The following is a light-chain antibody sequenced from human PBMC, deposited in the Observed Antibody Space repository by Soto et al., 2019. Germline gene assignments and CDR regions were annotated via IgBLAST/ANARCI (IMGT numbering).Light chain of an antibody. V-gene: IGKV1-9*01. CDR2: SAS. J-gene: IGKJ1*01. CDR3: QQLNSYPPWT. Sequence: DIQMTQSPSSLSASVGDRVTITCRASQSISTYLTWYQQKPGKAPELLIHSASTLHSGVPFRFSGSGSGTEFTLTISGLQPEDFATYYCQQLNSYPPWTFGQRAKVDI. CDR1: QSISTY.